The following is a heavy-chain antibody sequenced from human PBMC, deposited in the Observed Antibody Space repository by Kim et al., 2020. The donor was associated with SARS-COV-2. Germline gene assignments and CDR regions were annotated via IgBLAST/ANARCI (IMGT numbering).Heavy chain of an antibody. J-gene: IGHJ3*02. CDR3: ARVNPYDSRGYFYFNDAFHI. CDR1: GFTFSDYY. CDR2: ISSSGSTI. Sequence: GGSLRLSCAASGFTFSDYYMSWIRQAPGKGPEWVSYISSSGSTIYYADSVKGRFTISRDNTKNSLYMQMNSLRAEDTAVYYCARVNPYDSRGYFYFNDAFHIWGQGTMVTVSS. D-gene: IGHD3-22*01. V-gene: IGHV3-11*04.